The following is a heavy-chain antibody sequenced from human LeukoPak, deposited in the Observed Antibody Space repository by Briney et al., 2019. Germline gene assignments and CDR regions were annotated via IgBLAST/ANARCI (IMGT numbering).Heavy chain of an antibody. J-gene: IGHJ3*02. V-gene: IGHV3-33*06. Sequence: PGRSLRLSCAASGFTFSSYGMHWVRQAPGKGLEWVAVIWYDGSNKYYADSVKGRFTISRDNSKNTLYLQMNSLRAEDTAVYYCAKAEYPDAFDIWGQGTMVTVSS. CDR1: GFTFSSYG. D-gene: IGHD2/OR15-2a*01. CDR3: AKAEYPDAFDI. CDR2: IWYDGSNK.